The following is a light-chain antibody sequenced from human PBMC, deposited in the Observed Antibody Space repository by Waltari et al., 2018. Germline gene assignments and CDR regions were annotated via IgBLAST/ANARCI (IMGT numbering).Light chain of an antibody. CDR2: GAS. CDR1: QSVSRA. CDR3: QHYVRLPAT. V-gene: IGKV3-20*01. J-gene: IGKJ1*01. Sequence: EIVLTQSPGSLSSSPGERVTLSCRASQSVSRALAWYQQKPVQAPRLLLFGASNRATGIPDMFSGSGSETDFSLTISRLEPEDFAVYYCQHYVRLPATFGRGTKVEIK.